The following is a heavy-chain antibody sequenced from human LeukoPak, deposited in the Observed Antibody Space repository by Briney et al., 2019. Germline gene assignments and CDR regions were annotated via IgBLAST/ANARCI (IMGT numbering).Heavy chain of an antibody. CDR3: ARDRPPRKGMDV. J-gene: IGHJ6*02. CDR2: IYYSGST. V-gene: IGHV4-30-4*01. Sequence: SQTVSLTCTVSGGSISSGDYYWSWIRQPPGKGLEWIGYIYYSGSTYYNPSLKSRVTISVDTSKNQFSLKLSSVTAADTAVYYCARDRPPRKGMDVWGQGTTVTVSS. CDR1: GGSISSGDYY. D-gene: IGHD1-14*01.